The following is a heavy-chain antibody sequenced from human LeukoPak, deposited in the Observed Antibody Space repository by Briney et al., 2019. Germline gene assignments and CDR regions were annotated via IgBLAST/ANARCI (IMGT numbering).Heavy chain of an antibody. CDR2: ISNDGVNK. D-gene: IGHD5-18*01. V-gene: IGHV3-30*04. CDR1: GFTFSSYA. Sequence: GGSLRLSCAASGFTFSSYAMHWVRQAPGKGLEWVAVISNDGVNKYYADSVKGRFTISRDNSKNTVYLQMNSLRAEDTAVYYCARDPGSNTFDYWGQGTLVTVTS. CDR3: ARDPGSNTFDY. J-gene: IGHJ4*02.